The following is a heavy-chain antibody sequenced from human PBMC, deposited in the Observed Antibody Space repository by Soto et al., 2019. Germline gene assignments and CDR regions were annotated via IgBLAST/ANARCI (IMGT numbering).Heavy chain of an antibody. CDR3: SKEPPTGGWNVVSYLDY. J-gene: IGHJ4*02. CDR2: ISSSGSTI. V-gene: IGHV3-11*01. Sequence: GGSLRVSCAASGFTFSDYYMSWIRQAPGKGLEWVSYISSSGSTIYYADSVKGRFTISRDNAKNSLYLQMNSLRAEDTAVYYCSKEPPTGGWNVVSYLDYWSQGSPVTVSS. D-gene: IGHD1-1*01. CDR1: GFTFSDYY.